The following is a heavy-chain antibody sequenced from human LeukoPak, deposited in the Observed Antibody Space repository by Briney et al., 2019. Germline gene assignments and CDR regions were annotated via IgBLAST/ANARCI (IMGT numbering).Heavy chain of an antibody. J-gene: IGHJ4*02. CDR1: GGSIGIYY. D-gene: IGHD3-16*02. CDR3: AGDHMITFGGVIVLDY. V-gene: IGHV4-4*07. Sequence: SETLSLTCTVSGGSIGIYYWTWIRQSAGKGLEWLGRMYASGDFNYNPFLKSRVTMSVDTSKNQFSLNLNSVTAADTAMYYCAGDHMITFGGVIVLDYWGQGTLVTVSS. CDR2: MYASGDF.